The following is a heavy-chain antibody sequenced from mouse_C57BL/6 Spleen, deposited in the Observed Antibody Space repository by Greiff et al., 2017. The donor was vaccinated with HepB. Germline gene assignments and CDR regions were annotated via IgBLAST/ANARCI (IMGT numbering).Heavy chain of an antibody. J-gene: IGHJ1*03. CDR2: IDPSDSYT. Sequence: QVHVKQPGAELVMPGASVKLSCKASGYTFTSYWMHWVKQRPGQGLEWIGEIDPSDSYTNYNQKFKGKSTLTVDKSSSTAYMQLSSLTSEDSAVYYCARRGNYGSSYGYFDVWGTGTTVTVSS. CDR3: ARRGNYGSSYGYFDV. V-gene: IGHV1-69*01. D-gene: IGHD1-1*01. CDR1: GYTFTSYW.